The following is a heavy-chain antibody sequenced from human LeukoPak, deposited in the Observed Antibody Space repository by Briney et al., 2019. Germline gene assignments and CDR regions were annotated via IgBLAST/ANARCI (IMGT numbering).Heavy chain of an antibody. Sequence: GGSLRLSCEASSFTFSDYGMSWVCQAPGKGLEWVAGISGSGADTYYADSVKGRFTVSRDNSRNALFLRMDRLTVEDTALYYCAKGPRALDHSTHRFDYWGKGTLVTVSS. J-gene: IGHJ4*02. CDR1: SFTFSDYG. V-gene: IGHV3-23*01. CDR3: AKGPRALDHSTHRFDY. CDR2: ISGSGADT. D-gene: IGHD1-1*01.